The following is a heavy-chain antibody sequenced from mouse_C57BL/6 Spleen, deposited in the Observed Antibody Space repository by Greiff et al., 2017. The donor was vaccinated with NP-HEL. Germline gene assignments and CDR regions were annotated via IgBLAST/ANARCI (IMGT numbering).Heavy chain of an antibody. J-gene: IGHJ3*01. CDR2: IYPSDSET. D-gene: IGHD2-5*01. CDR1: GYTFTSYW. CDR3: ARFAYYSNYWFAY. Sequence: QVQLKQPGAELVRPGSSVKLSCKASGYTFTSYWMDWVKQRPGQGLEWIGNIYPSDSETHYNQKFKDKATLTVDKSSSTAYMQLSSLTSEDSAVYYCARFAYYSNYWFAYWGQGTLVTVSA. V-gene: IGHV1-61*01.